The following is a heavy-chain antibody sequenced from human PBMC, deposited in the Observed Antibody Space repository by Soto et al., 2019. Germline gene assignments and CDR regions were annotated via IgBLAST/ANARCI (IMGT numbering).Heavy chain of an antibody. J-gene: IGHJ6*02. Sequence: PGESLRLSCAASGFTFSSYAMHWVRQAPGKGLEWVAVISYDGSNKYYADSVKGRFTISRDNSKNTLYLQMNSLRAEDTAVYYCARDKFYGMDVWGQGTTVTVSS. CDR2: ISYDGSNK. V-gene: IGHV3-30-3*01. CDR1: GFTFSSYA. CDR3: ARDKFYGMDV.